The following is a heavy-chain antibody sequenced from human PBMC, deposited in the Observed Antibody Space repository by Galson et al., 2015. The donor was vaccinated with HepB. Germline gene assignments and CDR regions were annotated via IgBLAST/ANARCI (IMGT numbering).Heavy chain of an antibody. CDR2: IYSGGST. D-gene: IGHD3-22*01. Sequence: SLRLSCAVSGFSVSSNYMSWVRQAPGKGLEWVSVIYSGGSTFYADSVKGRFTISRDNSKNTLYLQMNSLRAEDTAVYYCAGGGYYYGTSGYYYLDYWGQGTLVTVSS. V-gene: IGHV3-53*01. CDR3: AGGGYYYGTSGYYYLDY. J-gene: IGHJ4*02. CDR1: GFSVSSNY.